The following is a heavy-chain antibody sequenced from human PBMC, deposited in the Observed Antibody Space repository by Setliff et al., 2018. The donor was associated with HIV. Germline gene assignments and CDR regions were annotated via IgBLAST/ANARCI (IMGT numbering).Heavy chain of an antibody. CDR3: ATADNFGSGTFLPFDCFDI. J-gene: IGHJ3*02. V-gene: IGHV3-33*08. D-gene: IGHD3-10*01. CDR2: IWYDGSYK. CDR1: GFTFSNYT. Sequence: GGSLRLSCEASGFTFSNYTMHWVRQAPGKGLEWVAVIWYDGSYKYYADSVKGRFTISRDNSKNTLYLQMNSLRAEDTAVYYCATADNFGSGTFLPFDCFDIWGQGTMVTVS.